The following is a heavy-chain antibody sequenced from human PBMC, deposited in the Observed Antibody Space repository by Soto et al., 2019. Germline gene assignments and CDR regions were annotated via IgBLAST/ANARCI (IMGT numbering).Heavy chain of an antibody. J-gene: IGHJ4*02. CDR2: IYYSGST. CDR1: GGSISSGGYY. V-gene: IGHV4-31*03. Sequence: SETLSLTCTVSGGSISSGGYYWSWIRQHPGKGLEWIGYIYYSGSTYYNPSLKSRVTISVDTSKNQFSLKLSSVTAADTAVYYCARGRGLAGRYFDWLLSDWGQGTLVTVSS. CDR3: ARGRGLAGRYFDWLLSD. D-gene: IGHD3-9*01.